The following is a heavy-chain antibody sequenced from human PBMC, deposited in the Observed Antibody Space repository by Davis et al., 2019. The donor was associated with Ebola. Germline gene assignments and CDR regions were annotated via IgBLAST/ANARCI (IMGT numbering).Heavy chain of an antibody. D-gene: IGHD1-26*01. CDR1: GFTFSSHG. V-gene: IGHV3-30*18. CDR2: ISYDGSNK. CDR3: AKYGKWEFIGVDY. J-gene: IGHJ4*02. Sequence: GESLKISCAASGFTFSSHGMHWVRQAPGKGLEWVAVISYDGSNKYYADSVKGRFTISRDNSKNTLYLQMNSLRAEDTAVYYCAKYGKWEFIGVDYWGQGTLVTVSS.